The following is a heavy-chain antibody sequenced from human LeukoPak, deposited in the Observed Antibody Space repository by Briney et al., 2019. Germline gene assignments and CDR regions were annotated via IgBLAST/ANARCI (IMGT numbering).Heavy chain of an antibody. CDR3: ARASHWNQLHYFDY. CDR2: IYHSGST. J-gene: IGHJ4*02. D-gene: IGHD1-1*01. V-gene: IGHV4-4*02. Sequence: SGALSLTCAVSGGSISSSNWWSWVRQPPGKGLEWIGEIYHSGSTNYNPSLKSRVTISVDKSKNQFSLKLSSVTAADTAVYYCARASHWNQLHYFDYWGQGTLVTVSS. CDR1: GGSISSSNW.